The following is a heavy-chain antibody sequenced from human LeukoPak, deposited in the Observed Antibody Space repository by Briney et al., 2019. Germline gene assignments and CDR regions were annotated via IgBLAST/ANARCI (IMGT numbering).Heavy chain of an antibody. V-gene: IGHV3-33*01. CDR2: IWYDGSSI. CDR3: VRDPYEAY. Sequence: PGRSLRLSCAASGFTFSSYGMHWVRQAPGKGLEWVAVIWYDGSSIFYGDSVEGRFTISRDNSKNTVCLQMNSLRAEDTAVYYCVRDPYEAYWGQGTLVTVSS. CDR1: GFTFSSYG. J-gene: IGHJ4*02. D-gene: IGHD5-12*01.